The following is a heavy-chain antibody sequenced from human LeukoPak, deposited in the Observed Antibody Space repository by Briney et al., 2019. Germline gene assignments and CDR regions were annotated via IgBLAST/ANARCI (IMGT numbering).Heavy chain of an antibody. CDR1: GGSISSYY. J-gene: IGHJ5*02. D-gene: IGHD4-23*01. CDR2: IYYSGST. CDR3: ARDLAGGNGFDP. V-gene: IGHV4-59*12. Sequence: SETLSLTCTVSGGSISSYYWSWIRQPPGKGLEWIGYIYYSGSTNYNPSLKSRVTISVDTSKNQFSLKVNSVTAADTAVYYCARDLAGGNGFDPWGLGTLVTVSS.